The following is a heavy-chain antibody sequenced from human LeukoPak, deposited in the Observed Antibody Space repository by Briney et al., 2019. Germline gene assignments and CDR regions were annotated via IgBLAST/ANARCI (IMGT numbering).Heavy chain of an antibody. D-gene: IGHD3-22*01. V-gene: IGHV4-39*07. CDR1: GGSISSYY. CDR2: IYYSGST. Sequence: SETLSLTCTVSGGSISSYYWGWIRQPPGKGLEWIGSIYYSGSTYYNPSLKSRVTISVDTSKNQFSLKLSSVTAADTAVYYCARVLQENYYDSSGYLLLFDYWGQGTLVTVSS. J-gene: IGHJ4*02. CDR3: ARVLQENYYDSSGYLLLFDY.